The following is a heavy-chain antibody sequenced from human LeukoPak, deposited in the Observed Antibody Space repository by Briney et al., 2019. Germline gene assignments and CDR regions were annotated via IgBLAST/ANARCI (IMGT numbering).Heavy chain of an antibody. V-gene: IGHV3-21*01. Sequence: GGSLRLSCAASGFTFSSYSMNWVRQAPGKGLEWVSSISSSSSYIYYADSVKGRFTISRDNAKNSLYLQMNSLRAEDTAVYYCARAPIPRPPNWFDPWGQGTLVTVSS. CDR3: ARAPIPRPPNWFDP. CDR1: GFTFSSYS. J-gene: IGHJ5*02. CDR2: ISSSSSYI.